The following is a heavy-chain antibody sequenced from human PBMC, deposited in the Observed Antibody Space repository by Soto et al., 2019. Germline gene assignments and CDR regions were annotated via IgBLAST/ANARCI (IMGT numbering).Heavy chain of an antibody. V-gene: IGHV4-39*01. D-gene: IGHD2-21*01. CDR3: ARLGWGNGDSDY. CDR2: ILYSGTT. J-gene: IGHJ4*02. Sequence: SETLSLTCTVSGGSISKSNYFWGWIRQAPGKGLEWIASILYSGTTSYNSSLKSRVAISVDTSKDQFSLKLNSVTAADTAVYYCARLGWGNGDSDYWGQGTLVTVSS. CDR1: GGSISKSNYF.